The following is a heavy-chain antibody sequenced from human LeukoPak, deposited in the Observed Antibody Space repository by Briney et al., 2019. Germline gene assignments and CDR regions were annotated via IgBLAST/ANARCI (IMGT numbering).Heavy chain of an antibody. Sequence: SETLSLTCTVSGGSISNYYWSWIRQPPGKALEWIGYIYYTGSTNYNPSLKSRVIISVDTSKNQFSLKLSSVTAADTAVYYCARDREGESYFDYWGQGTLVTVSS. CDR3: ARDREGESYFDY. J-gene: IGHJ4*02. V-gene: IGHV4-59*01. D-gene: IGHD2-21*01. CDR1: GGSISNYY. CDR2: IYYTGST.